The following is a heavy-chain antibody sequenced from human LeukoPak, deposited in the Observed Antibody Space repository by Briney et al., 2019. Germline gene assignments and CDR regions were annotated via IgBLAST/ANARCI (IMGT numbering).Heavy chain of an antibody. J-gene: IGHJ5*02. CDR2: ISYDGSNK. CDR3: AKDPTSSAGDWFDP. CDR1: GFTFSSYG. Sequence: GGSLRLSCAASGFTFSSYGMHWVRQAPGKGLEWVAVISYDGSNKYYADSVKGRFTISRDNSKNTLYLQMNSLRAEDTAVYYCAKDPTSSAGDWFDPWGQGTLVTVSS. D-gene: IGHD2-2*01. V-gene: IGHV3-30*18.